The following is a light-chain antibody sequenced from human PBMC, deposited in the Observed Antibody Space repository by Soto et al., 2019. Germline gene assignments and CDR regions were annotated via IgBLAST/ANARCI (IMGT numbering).Light chain of an antibody. CDR2: GSS. Sequence: IVMTQSPATLSVSPGEGVTLSCRASENVGTNLAWYQQKPGQAPRFLIYGSSTRATGIPATFSGSGSGTEFTLTISSLQSEESAVYYCQQYNNWGLSFGGGTKVDIK. CDR1: ENVGTN. J-gene: IGKJ4*01. V-gene: IGKV3D-15*01. CDR3: QQYNNWGLS.